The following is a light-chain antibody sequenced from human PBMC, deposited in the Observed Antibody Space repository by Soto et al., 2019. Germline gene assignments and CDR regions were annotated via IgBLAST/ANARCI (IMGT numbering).Light chain of an antibody. V-gene: IGLV2-14*03. CDR3: CSYTTSNTRQIV. Sequence: QSVLTQPASVSGSHGQSIPISCTGTSSDVGGYNYVSWYQQHPGKAPKFMIYDVSSRPSGVSNRFSGSKSGNTASLTISGLQAEDEADYYCCSYTTSNTRQIVFGTGTKVTVL. CDR1: SSDVGGYNY. CDR2: DVS. J-gene: IGLJ1*01.